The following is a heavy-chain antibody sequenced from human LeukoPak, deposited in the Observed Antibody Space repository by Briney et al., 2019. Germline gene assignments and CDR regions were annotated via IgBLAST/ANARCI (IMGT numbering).Heavy chain of an antibody. D-gene: IGHD5-24*01. Sequence: PVKVSCKASGGTFSSYAISWVRQAPGQGLEWMGGIIPIFGTANYAQKFQGRVTITADESTSTAYMELSSLRSEDTAVYYCARAATLLAGAFDIWGQGTMVTVSS. V-gene: IGHV1-69*01. CDR3: ARAATLLAGAFDI. CDR2: IIPIFGTA. J-gene: IGHJ3*02. CDR1: GGTFSSYA.